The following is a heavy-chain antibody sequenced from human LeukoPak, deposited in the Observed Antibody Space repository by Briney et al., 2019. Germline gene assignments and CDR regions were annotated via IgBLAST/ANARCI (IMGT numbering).Heavy chain of an antibody. J-gene: IGHJ3*02. Sequence: PSETLSLTCTVSGGSLSSSNWWSWVRQPPGKGLEWIGEIYHSGSTNYNPSLKSRVTISVDKSKNQFSLKLSSVTAADTAVYYCARDLLYDSSRAFDIWGQGTMVTVSS. CDR1: GGSLSSSNW. V-gene: IGHV4-4*02. CDR3: ARDLLYDSSRAFDI. D-gene: IGHD3-22*01. CDR2: IYHSGST.